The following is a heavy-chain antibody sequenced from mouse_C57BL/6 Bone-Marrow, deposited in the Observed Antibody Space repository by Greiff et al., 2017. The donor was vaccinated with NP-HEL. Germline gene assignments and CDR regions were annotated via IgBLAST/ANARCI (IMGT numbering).Heavy chain of an antibody. J-gene: IGHJ1*03. V-gene: IGHV7-1*01. CDR3: ARDALYYGNFGWYFDV. CDR1: GFTFSDFY. Sequence: EVNLVESGGGLVQSGRSLRLSCATSGFTFSDFYMEWVRQAPGKGLEWIAASRNKANDYTTEYSASVKGRFIVSRDTSQSILYLQMNALRAEDTAIYYCARDALYYGNFGWYFDVWGTGTTVTVSS. CDR2: SRNKANDYTT. D-gene: IGHD2-1*01.